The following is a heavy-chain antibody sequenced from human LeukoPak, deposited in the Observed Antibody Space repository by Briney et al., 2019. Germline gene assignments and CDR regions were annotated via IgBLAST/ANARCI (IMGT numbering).Heavy chain of an antibody. Sequence: GGSLRLSCAASGFTFSSYWMTWVRQAPGKGLGWVANIKQDGSEQYYVDSVKGRFTISRDNAKNSLYLQMNSLRADDTAVYYCAKELLDYYYYMYVWGKGTTVTVSS. J-gene: IGHJ6*03. CDR3: AKELLDYYYYMYV. CDR1: GFTFSSYW. V-gene: IGHV3-7*04. D-gene: IGHD2-8*02. CDR2: IKQDGSEQ.